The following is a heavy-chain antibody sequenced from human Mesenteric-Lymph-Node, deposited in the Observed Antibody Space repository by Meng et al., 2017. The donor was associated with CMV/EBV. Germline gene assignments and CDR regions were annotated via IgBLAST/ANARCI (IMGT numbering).Heavy chain of an antibody. CDR3: AKDIPHCSSTSCYMGAFDI. Sequence: GESLKISCAASGFTFSSYDMHWVRQATGKGLEWVSAIGTAGDTYYPGSVKGRFTISRENAKNSLYLQMNSLRAEDTALYYCAKDIPHCSSTSCYMGAFDIWGQGTMVTVSS. J-gene: IGHJ3*02. D-gene: IGHD2-2*02. CDR2: IGTAGDT. CDR1: GFTFSSYD. V-gene: IGHV3-13*01.